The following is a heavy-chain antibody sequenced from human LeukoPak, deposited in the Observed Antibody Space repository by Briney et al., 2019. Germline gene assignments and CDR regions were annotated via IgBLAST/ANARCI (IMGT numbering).Heavy chain of an antibody. CDR2: IIPILGIA. V-gene: IGHV1-69*04. D-gene: IGHD5-12*01. J-gene: IGHJ6*02. CDR3: ARDRGYSGYDFAYYYYGMDV. CDR1: GGTFSSYA. Sequence: ASVKVSCKASGGTFSSYAISWVRQAPGQGLEWMGRIIPILGIANYAQKFQGRVTITADKSTSTAYMELSSLRSEDTAVYYCARDRGYSGYDFAYYYYGMDVWGQGTTVTVSS.